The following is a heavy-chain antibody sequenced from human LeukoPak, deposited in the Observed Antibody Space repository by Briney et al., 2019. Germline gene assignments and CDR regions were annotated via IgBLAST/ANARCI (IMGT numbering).Heavy chain of an antibody. V-gene: IGHV3-21*01. CDR3: ARVNSYGPYDAFDI. D-gene: IGHD5-18*01. CDR1: GFTFSSYS. J-gene: IGHJ3*02. Sequence: PGGSLRLSCAASGFTFSSYSMNWVRQAPGKGLEWVSSIGSSSSYIYYADSVKGRFTISRDNAKNSLYLQMNSLRAEDTAVYYCARVNSYGPYDAFDIWGQGTMVTVSS. CDR2: IGSSSSYI.